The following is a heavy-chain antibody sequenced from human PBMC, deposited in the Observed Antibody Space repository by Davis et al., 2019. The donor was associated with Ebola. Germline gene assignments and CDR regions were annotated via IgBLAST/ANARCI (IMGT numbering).Heavy chain of an antibody. CDR2: IYPVDSDT. J-gene: IGHJ2*01. Sequence: GESLKISCKGSGYNFNKYWIAWVRQMPGKGPEWMGIIYPVDSDTRYSPSFQGQVTISVDKSINTAYLQWSSLRASDTAMYYCVRTPLDFSDLSPKWHFDLWGRGTVVTVSS. CDR3: VRTPLDFSDLSPKWHFDL. V-gene: IGHV5-51*01. CDR1: GYNFNKYW. D-gene: IGHD4-17*01.